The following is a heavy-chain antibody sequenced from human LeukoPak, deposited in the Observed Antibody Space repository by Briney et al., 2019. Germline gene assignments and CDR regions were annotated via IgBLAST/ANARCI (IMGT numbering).Heavy chain of an antibody. Sequence: GGSLRLSCAASGFTFSSYAMSWVRQAPGKGLEWVSAISGSGGSTYYADSVKGRFTISRDNSKNTLYLQMNSVRAEDTAVDYCAALVRGDGFDYWGQGTLVTVSS. D-gene: IGHD3-10*01. V-gene: IGHV3-23*01. CDR1: GFTFSSYA. CDR2: ISGSGGST. J-gene: IGHJ4*02. CDR3: AALVRGDGFDY.